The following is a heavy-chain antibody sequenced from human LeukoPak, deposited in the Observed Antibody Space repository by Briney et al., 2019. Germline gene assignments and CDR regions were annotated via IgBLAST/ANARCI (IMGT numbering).Heavy chain of an antibody. J-gene: IGHJ4*02. Sequence: SETLSLTCTVSGGSISNYYWGWIRQPPGKWLEWIGSIYYSGSTYYNPSLKSRVTISVDTSKNQFSLKLSSVTAADTAVYYCARDKGGSGSYRVDYWGQGTLVTVSS. CDR1: GGSISNYY. CDR3: ARDKGGSGSYRVDY. V-gene: IGHV4-39*07. CDR2: IYYSGST. D-gene: IGHD3-10*01.